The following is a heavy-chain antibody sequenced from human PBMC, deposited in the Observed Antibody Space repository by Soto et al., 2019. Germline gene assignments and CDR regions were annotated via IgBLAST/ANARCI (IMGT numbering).Heavy chain of an antibody. Sequence: DVQLLECGGALVQPGGSLRLSCAASGFTFTSYAMSWVRQAPGKGLEWVSTLSGGNTYYADSVKGRFTISRDNSENTLYLQMISLRVEDMAIYYCAKGPHSSAWHYFDYWGQGTLITVSS. D-gene: IGHD6-19*01. J-gene: IGHJ4*02. CDR1: GFTFTSYA. CDR3: AKGPHSSAWHYFDY. CDR2: LSGGNT. V-gene: IGHV3-23*01.